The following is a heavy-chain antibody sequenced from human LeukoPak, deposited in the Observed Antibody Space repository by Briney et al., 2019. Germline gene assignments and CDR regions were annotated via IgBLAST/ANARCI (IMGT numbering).Heavy chain of an antibody. CDR3: ARVARHRYCSSTTCYRGWLDP. D-gene: IGHD2-2*01. V-gene: IGHV1-69*13. CDR2: IIPIFGTA. Sequence: ASVKVSCKASRGTFSSYAISWVRQAPGQGLEWMGGIIPIFGTAYYAQKFQGRVTITADESTSTAYMELSSLRSEDTAVYYCARVARHRYCSSTTCYRGWLDPCGQATLVTVSS. J-gene: IGHJ5*02. CDR1: RGTFSSYA.